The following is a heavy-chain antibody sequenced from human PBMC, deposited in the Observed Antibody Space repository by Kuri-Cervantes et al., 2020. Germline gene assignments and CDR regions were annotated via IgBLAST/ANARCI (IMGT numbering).Heavy chain of an antibody. CDR1: GFTFSSFW. D-gene: IGHD3-3*01. CDR3: TLPFYDFWSGYRDWWFDP. Sequence: GESLKISCAASGFTFSSFWMHWVRQAPGKGLVWVSRINSDGSTTNYADSVKGRFTITRDNAKNTAYLQMNSLKTEDTAVYYCTLPFYDFWSGYRDWWFDPWGQGTLVTVSS. CDR2: INSDGSTT. V-gene: IGHV3-74*01. J-gene: IGHJ5*02.